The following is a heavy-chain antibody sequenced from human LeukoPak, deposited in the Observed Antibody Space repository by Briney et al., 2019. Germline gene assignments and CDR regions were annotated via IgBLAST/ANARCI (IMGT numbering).Heavy chain of an antibody. V-gene: IGHV1-2*02. Sequence: ASVKVSCKASGYTFTYYYMHWVRQAPGQGLEWMGWINPNNGGTDCAQKFQGRVTMTRDTSISTAYMELSRLTSDDTAVYYCAREYYDSTAYYYFDYWGQGTLVTVSA. D-gene: IGHD3-22*01. CDR1: GYTFTYYY. J-gene: IGHJ4*02. CDR2: INPNNGGT. CDR3: AREYYDSTAYYYFDY.